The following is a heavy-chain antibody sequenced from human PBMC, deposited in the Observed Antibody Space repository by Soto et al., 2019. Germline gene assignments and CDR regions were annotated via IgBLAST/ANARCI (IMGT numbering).Heavy chain of an antibody. CDR1: GYTFTIYA. V-gene: IGHV1-3*01. CDR3: ARVRVVPAASHFDD. D-gene: IGHD2-2*01. Sequence: ASVRVSCKAFGYTFTIYAMHWVPHAPVQRLEWLGCINAGNGNTKYSQKFQGRVTITRDTSASTAYMELSSLRYEDAAVYYCARVRVVPAASHFDDWGKGTLVTVS. CDR2: INAGNGNT. J-gene: IGHJ4*02.